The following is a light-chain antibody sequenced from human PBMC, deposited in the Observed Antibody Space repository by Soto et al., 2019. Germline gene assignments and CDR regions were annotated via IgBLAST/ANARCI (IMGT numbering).Light chain of an antibody. J-gene: IGKJ2*01. CDR1: QSVSGSS. CDR3: QQYGSSPRT. Sequence: EIVLTQSPGILSLSPGERATLSCRASQSVSGSSLAWYQQQPGQAPRLLISGASNRATGIPDRFSGSGSGTEFTLTISRLEPEDFAVYYCQQYGSSPRTFGQGTKLEIK. V-gene: IGKV3-20*01. CDR2: GAS.